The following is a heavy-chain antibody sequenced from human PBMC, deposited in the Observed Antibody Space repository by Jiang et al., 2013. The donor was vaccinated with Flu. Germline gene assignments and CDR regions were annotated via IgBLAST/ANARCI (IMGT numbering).Heavy chain of an antibody. D-gene: IGHD3-22*01. J-gene: IGHJ4*02. CDR3: ARLSSGYYVFLDY. V-gene: IGHV4-39*01. Sequence: SLKSRVTISVDTSKNQFSLKLSSVTAADTAVYYCARLSSGYYVFLDYWGQGTLVTVSS.